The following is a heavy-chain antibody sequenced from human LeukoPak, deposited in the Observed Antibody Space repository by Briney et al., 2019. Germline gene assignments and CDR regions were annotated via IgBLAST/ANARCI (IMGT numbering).Heavy chain of an antibody. V-gene: IGHV1-18*01. CDR1: GYTFTSYG. Sequence: ASVKVSCKASGYTFTSYGISWVRQAPGQGLEWMGWISAYNGNTNYAQKLQGRVTMTTDTSTGTAYMELRSLRSDDTAVYYCARGQGSGWYRNWFDPWGQGTLVTVSS. D-gene: IGHD6-19*01. CDR3: ARGQGSGWYRNWFDP. J-gene: IGHJ5*02. CDR2: ISAYNGNT.